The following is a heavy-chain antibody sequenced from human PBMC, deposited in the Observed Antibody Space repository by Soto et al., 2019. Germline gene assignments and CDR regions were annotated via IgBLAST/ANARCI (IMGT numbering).Heavy chain of an antibody. Sequence: SETLSLTCTVSGGSISDISYCWGWIRQPPGKGLLWIGCMFYSGATYYNPSLKNLVTLSVDTSNNEFSLKLVSVTAPDTAVYYCARHKSGSDWLDPWGQGTLVTVSS. CDR3: ARHKSGSDWLDP. V-gene: IGHV4-39*01. CDR1: GGSISDISYC. J-gene: IGHJ5*02. D-gene: IGHD2-15*01. CDR2: MFYSGAT.